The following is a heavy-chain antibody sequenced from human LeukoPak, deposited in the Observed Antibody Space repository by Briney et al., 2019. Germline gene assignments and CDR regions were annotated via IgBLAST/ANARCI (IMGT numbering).Heavy chain of an antibody. Sequence: GGSLRLSCAASGFTSSGYWMSWVRQAPGKGLEWVAHINQDGSDRSDKYYVDSVKGRFTVSRDNAKNSLYLQMNNLRAEDTAVYYCARVCGGDCYSEFAFDIWGQGTMVTVSS. CDR1: GFTSSGYW. CDR2: INQDGSDRSDK. J-gene: IGHJ3*02. D-gene: IGHD2-21*01. CDR3: ARVCGGDCYSEFAFDI. V-gene: IGHV3-7*01.